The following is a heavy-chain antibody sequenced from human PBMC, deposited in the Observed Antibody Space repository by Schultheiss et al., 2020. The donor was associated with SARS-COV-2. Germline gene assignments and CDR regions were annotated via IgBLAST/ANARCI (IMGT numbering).Heavy chain of an antibody. Sequence: ASVKVSCKASGGTFSSYAISWVRQAPGQGLEWMGWISAYNGNTNYAQKLQGRVTMTTDTSTSTAYMELRSLRSDDTAVYYCARDRDCSSTSCYTVFGDAFDIWGQGTMVTVSS. J-gene: IGHJ3*02. CDR2: ISAYNGNT. V-gene: IGHV1-18*01. CDR3: ARDRDCSSTSCYTVFGDAFDI. D-gene: IGHD2-2*02. CDR1: GGTFSSYA.